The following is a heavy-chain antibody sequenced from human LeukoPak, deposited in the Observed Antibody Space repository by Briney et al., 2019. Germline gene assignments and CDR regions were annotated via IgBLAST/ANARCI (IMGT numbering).Heavy chain of an antibody. V-gene: IGHV3-33*01. CDR1: GFTFSGYG. J-gene: IGHJ4*02. Sequence: GGSLRLSCPASGFTFSGYGMNWVRQAPGKGLEWVAVIWYDGSKKFYAESVKGRFTISRDNPENTLSLQMNSLRAEDTAVYYCARGGPGAAYFDYWGQGTLVTVSS. CDR2: IWYDGSKK. CDR3: ARGGPGAAYFDY. D-gene: IGHD6-19*01.